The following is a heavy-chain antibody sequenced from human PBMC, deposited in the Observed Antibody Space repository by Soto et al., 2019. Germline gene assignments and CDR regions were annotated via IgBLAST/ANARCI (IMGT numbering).Heavy chain of an antibody. CDR2: ISAYNGNT. CDR3: ARDRRAGYCSGGSCYSYNHDAFDI. D-gene: IGHD2-15*01. V-gene: IGHV1-18*01. Sequence: AAVKVSCKASGYTFTSYGISWVRQAPGQGLEWMGWISAYNGNTNYAQKLQGRVTMTTDTSTSTAYMELRSLRSDDTAVYYCARDRRAGYCSGGSCYSYNHDAFDIWGQGTMVTVSS. J-gene: IGHJ3*02. CDR1: GYTFTSYG.